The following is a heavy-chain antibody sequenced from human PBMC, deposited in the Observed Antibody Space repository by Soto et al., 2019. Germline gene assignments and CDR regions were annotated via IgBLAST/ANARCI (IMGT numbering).Heavy chain of an antibody. Sequence: TGGSLRLSCAASGFTFSSYWMSWVRQAPGKGLEWVANIKQDGSEKYYVDSVKGRFTISRDNAKNSLYLQMNSLRAEDTAVYYCARDNPITIFGVAPFDPWGQGTLVTVSS. CDR3: ARDNPITIFGVAPFDP. J-gene: IGHJ5*02. D-gene: IGHD3-3*01. V-gene: IGHV3-7*01. CDR1: GFTFSSYW. CDR2: IKQDGSEK.